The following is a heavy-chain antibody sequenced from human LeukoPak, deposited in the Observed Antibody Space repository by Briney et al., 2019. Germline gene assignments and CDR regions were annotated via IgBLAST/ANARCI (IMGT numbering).Heavy chain of an antibody. J-gene: IGHJ4*02. CDR1: GFTLSSYA. CDR2: IDVTTGGS. Sequence: GGSLRLSCAASGFTLSSYAMSWVRQAPGKGLEWVSTIDVTTGGSYYADSVKGRFTISRDTLQNTLYLQLNSLRVDDTAVYYCAKVNYYQPYFWGQGTLVTVSS. V-gene: IGHV3-23*01. D-gene: IGHD2-2*01. CDR3: AKVNYYQPYF.